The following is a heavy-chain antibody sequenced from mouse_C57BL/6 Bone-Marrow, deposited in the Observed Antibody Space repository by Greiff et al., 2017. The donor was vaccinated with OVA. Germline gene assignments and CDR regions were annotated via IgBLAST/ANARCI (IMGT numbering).Heavy chain of an antibody. V-gene: IGHV1-47*01. Sequence: QVHVKQSGAELVKPGASVKMSCKASGYTFTTYPIEWMKQNHGKSLEWIGNFHPYNDDTKYNDKFKGKATLTVEKSSSTVYLELSRLTSYYSSVYYCARERDYWHFDYWGPGTTLTVSS. CDR2: FHPYNDDT. CDR1: GYTFTTYP. D-gene: IGHD1-1*01. CDR3: ARERDYWHFDY. J-gene: IGHJ2*01.